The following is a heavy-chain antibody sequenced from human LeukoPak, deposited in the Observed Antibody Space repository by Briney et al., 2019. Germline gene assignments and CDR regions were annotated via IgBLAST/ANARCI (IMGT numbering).Heavy chain of an antibody. CDR3: TTDSYCSTTTCYASSNYYYGLDA. Sequence: GGSLRLSCAASGFTFSNAWMTWVRQAPGKGLEWVGRIYRNADGGTTDYAAPVKGRFTISRDDSKNTLYLQMNSLKTEDTDVYHCTTDSYCSTTTCYASSNYYYGLDAWGQGTSVTVSS. J-gene: IGHJ6*02. CDR1: GFTFSNAW. V-gene: IGHV3-15*05. CDR2: IYRNADGGTT. D-gene: IGHD2-2*01.